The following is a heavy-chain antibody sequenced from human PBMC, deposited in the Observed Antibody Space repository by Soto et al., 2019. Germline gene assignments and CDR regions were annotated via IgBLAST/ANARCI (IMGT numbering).Heavy chain of an antibody. CDR3: ASHSDGVGATTGYYYGMDV. CDR1: GGTFSSYA. V-gene: IGHV1-69*13. J-gene: IGHJ6*02. CDR2: IIPIFGTA. D-gene: IGHD1-26*01. Sequence: SVKVSCKASGGTFSSYAISWGRQAPGQGLEWMGGIIPIFGTANYAQKFQGRVTITADESTSTAYMELSSLRSEDTAVYYCASHSDGVGATTGYYYGMDVWGQGTTVTVSS.